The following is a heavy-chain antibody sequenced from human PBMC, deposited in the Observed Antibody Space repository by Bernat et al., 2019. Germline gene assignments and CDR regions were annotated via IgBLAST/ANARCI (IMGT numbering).Heavy chain of an antibody. CDR1: GFTFSSYG. Sequence: QVQLVESGGGVVQPGRSLRLSCAASGFTFSSYGIHWVRQAPGKGLGWVAVISYDGSNKYYADSVKGRFTISRDNSKNTLYLQMNSLRAEDTAVYYCAKDGGGYGDYVSYWGQGTLVTVSS. D-gene: IGHD6-19*01. J-gene: IGHJ4*02. CDR2: ISYDGSNK. V-gene: IGHV3-30*18. CDR3: AKDGGGYGDYVSY.